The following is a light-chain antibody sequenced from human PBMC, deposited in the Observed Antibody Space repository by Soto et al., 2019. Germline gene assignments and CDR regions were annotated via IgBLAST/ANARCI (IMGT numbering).Light chain of an antibody. CDR1: QSVGSY. Sequence: EIFLTQSPATLSLSPGERATLSCRASQSVGSYLAWYQQKPGQAPRLLIYDASNRATGTPDRFSGSGSGSDFTLIISSLEPEDFAVYYCQQRSDWPPASTFGGGTKVEIK. V-gene: IGKV3-11*01. J-gene: IGKJ4*01. CDR3: QQRSDWPPAST. CDR2: DAS.